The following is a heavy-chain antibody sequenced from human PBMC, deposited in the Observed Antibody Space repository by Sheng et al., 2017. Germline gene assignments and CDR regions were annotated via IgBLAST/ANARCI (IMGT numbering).Heavy chain of an antibody. V-gene: IGHV4-39*07. D-gene: IGHD3-10*02. CDR1: GDSMSTSSYY. CDR2: IYNSAKI. CDR3: ARNML. Sequence: QLQLQESGPGLVQPSETLSLICTVSGDSMSTSSYYWGWIRQPPGKGLEWIGCIYNSAKIFYNPSLKSRVAISMDTSKNQFSLKLSSVTAADTAVYYCARNMLWGQGNPGSPSPQ. J-gene: IGHJ4*02.